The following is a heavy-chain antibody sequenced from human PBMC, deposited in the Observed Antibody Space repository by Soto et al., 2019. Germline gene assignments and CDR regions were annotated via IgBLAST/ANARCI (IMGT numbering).Heavy chain of an antibody. V-gene: IGHV4-59*12. CDR2: IYHSGST. Sequence: PSETLSLTCIVSGGSISNYYWSWIRQPPGKGLEWIGEIYHSGSTNYNPSLKSRVTISVDKSKNQFSLKLSSVTAADTAVYYCARMYYYDSSGYSESAEYFQHWGQGTLVTVSS. CDR3: ARMYYYDSSGYSESAEYFQH. J-gene: IGHJ1*01. CDR1: GGSISNYY. D-gene: IGHD3-22*01.